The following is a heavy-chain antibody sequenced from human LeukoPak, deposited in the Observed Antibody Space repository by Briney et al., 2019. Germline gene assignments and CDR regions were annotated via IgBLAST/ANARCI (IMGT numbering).Heavy chain of an antibody. J-gene: IGHJ4*02. CDR3: AKDLNDYGGTAFDY. Sequence: AGGSLRLSCAASEFTFSSYGMHWVRQAPGKGLEWVAFIRYDGSNKYYADSVKGRFTISRDNSKNTLYLQMDSLRAEDTAVYYCAKDLNDYGGTAFDYWGQGTLVTVSS. CDR2: IRYDGSNK. D-gene: IGHD4-23*01. V-gene: IGHV3-30*02. CDR1: EFTFSSYG.